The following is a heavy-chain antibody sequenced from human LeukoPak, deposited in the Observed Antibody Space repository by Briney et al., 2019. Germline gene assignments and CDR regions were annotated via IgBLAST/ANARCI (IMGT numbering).Heavy chain of an antibody. CDR3: ARRGSTDY. V-gene: IGHV3-7*03. CDR2: IKEDGSEK. D-gene: IGHD2/OR15-2a*01. J-gene: IGHJ4*02. CDR1: GFSFSGYW. Sequence: PGGSLRLSCAASGFSFSGYWMTWVRQAPGKGLEWVANIKEDGSEKYYADFVKGRFTISRDNAKNSLDLQMNCLRAEDTAVYYCARRGSTDYWGQGTLVTVSS.